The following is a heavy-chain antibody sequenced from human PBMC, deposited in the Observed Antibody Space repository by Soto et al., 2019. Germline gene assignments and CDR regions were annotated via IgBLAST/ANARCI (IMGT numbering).Heavy chain of an antibody. J-gene: IGHJ6*02. CDR3: AREKTSYGMDV. Sequence: QVQLVQSGAEVKKPGASVKVSCKASGYTFNSYDINWVRQATGQGLEWMGWMNPNSGNTVYAQKFQGRVTMTRNTSISTAYMELRRLRSEDTAVYYCAREKTSYGMDVWGQGTTVTVSS. CDR2: MNPNSGNT. CDR1: GYTFNSYD. V-gene: IGHV1-8*01.